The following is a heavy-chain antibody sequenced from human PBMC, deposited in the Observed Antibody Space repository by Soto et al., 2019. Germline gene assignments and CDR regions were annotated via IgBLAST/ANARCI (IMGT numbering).Heavy chain of an antibody. V-gene: IGHV1-18*01. CDR1: GYTFTSCG. CDR2: ISAYNGNT. D-gene: IGHD3-22*01. Sequence: GPSVKVSCKASGYTFTSCGISWVRQAPGQGLEWMGWISAYNGNTNYAQKLQGRVTMTTDTSTSTAYMELRSLRSDDTAVYYCARDGNLNYYDSSGYYVFDYWGQGTLVTVSS. CDR3: ARDGNLNYYDSSGYYVFDY. J-gene: IGHJ4*02.